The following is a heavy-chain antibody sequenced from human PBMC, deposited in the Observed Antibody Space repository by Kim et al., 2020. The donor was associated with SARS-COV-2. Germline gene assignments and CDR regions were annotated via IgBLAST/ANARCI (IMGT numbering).Heavy chain of an antibody. V-gene: IGHV4-39*01. CDR1: GGSISSSSYY. D-gene: IGHD3-22*01. CDR2: IYYSGST. Sequence: SETLSLTCTVSGGSISSSSYYWGWIRQPPGKGLEWIGSIYYSGSTYYNPSLKSRVTISVDTSKNQFSLKLSSVTAADTAVYYCARFVDSSGYYDYWYFDLWGRGTLVTVSS. J-gene: IGHJ2*01. CDR3: ARFVDSSGYYDYWYFDL.